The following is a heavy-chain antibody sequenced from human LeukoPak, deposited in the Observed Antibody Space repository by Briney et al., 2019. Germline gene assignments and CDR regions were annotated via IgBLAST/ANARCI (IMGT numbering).Heavy chain of an antibody. CDR1: GDSVSSNSVS. Sequence: SQTLSLTCAISGDSVSSNSVSWNWIRQSPSRGLEWLGRTYYRSKWRDEYGLSVKSRIAIKPDTSRNQFSLQLNSVTPDDTAVYYCARGIVRTTAGFDYWGQGTLVTVSS. CDR3: ARGIVRTTAGFDY. CDR2: TYYRSKWRD. V-gene: IGHV6-1*01. J-gene: IGHJ4*02. D-gene: IGHD1-26*01.